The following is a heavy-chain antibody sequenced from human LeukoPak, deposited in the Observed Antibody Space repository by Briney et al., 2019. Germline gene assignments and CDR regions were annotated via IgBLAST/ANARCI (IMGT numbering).Heavy chain of an antibody. CDR3: ARARVRGVIQEIDP. CDR2: IYPGDSDT. J-gene: IGHJ5*02. Sequence: GESLKISCQGSGYSFTNHWIGWVRQMPGKGLEWMGIIYPGDSDTTYSPSFQGQVTISADKSISTAYLQWSSLKASDTAMYYCARARVRGVIQEIDPWGQGTLVTVSS. V-gene: IGHV5-51*01. D-gene: IGHD3-10*01. CDR1: GYSFTNHW.